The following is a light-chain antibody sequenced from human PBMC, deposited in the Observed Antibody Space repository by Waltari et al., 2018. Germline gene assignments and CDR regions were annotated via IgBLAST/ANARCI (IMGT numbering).Light chain of an antibody. CDR3: CSYAASTISWV. J-gene: IGLJ3*02. V-gene: IGLV2-23*01. Sequence: QSALTQPASVSESPGQSITISCSGTSSDVGSYNLVSWYQQHPVKAPKLIIYEDTKRPSGVSNRFSGSKSGNTASLTISGLQAEDEADYYCCSYAASTISWVFGGGTKLTVL. CDR1: SSDVGSYNL. CDR2: EDT.